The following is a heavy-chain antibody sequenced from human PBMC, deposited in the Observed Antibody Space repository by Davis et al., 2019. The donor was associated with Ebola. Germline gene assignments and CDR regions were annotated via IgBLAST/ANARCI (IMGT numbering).Heavy chain of an antibody. J-gene: IGHJ3*02. CDR1: GYTFTYRY. V-gene: IGHV1-45*02. CDR3: ASSLSIAAAGTGGVAFDI. D-gene: IGHD6-13*01. Sequence: AASVKVSRKASGYTFTYRYLHWVRQAPGQALEWMGWITPFNGNTNYAQKFQDRVTITRDRSMSTAYMELSSLRSEDTAMYYCASSLSIAAAGTGGVAFDIWGQGTMVTVSS. CDR2: ITPFNGNT.